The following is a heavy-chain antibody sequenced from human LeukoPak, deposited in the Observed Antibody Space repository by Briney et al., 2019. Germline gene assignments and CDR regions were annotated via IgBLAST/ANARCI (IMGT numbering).Heavy chain of an antibody. V-gene: IGHV3-7*03. CDR3: ARGAYYYED. D-gene: IGHD3-22*01. CDR1: GLTFSNYW. CDR2: IKQDGSEK. Sequence: GGSLRLSCAASGLTFSNYWMDWVRQAPGKGLEWVANIKQDGSEKNYVDSVKGRFIISRDNAKNSLYLQMNTLRADDTAVYYCARGAYYYEDWGQGTLVTVSS. J-gene: IGHJ4*02.